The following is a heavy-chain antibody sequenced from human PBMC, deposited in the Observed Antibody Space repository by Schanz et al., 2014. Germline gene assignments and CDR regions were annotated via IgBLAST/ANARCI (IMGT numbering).Heavy chain of an antibody. CDR1: GFIVRSNY. CDR2: VHPGGST. V-gene: IGHV3-66*01. J-gene: IGHJ4*02. D-gene: IGHD3-10*02. CDR3: AKNQYDDVDLSSFYFDF. Sequence: EVQLVESGGGLVQPGGSLRLSCAVSGFIVRSNYMTWVRQAPGKGLEWVSFVHPGGSTYYPDSVKGRFTISRDSSKNTLYLQMNSLTPEDTAIYYCAKNQYDDVDLSSFYFDFWGQGTLVTVSS.